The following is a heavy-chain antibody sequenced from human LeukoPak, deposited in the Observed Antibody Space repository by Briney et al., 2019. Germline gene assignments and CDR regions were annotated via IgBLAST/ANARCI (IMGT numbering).Heavy chain of an antibody. CDR3: ARGDIVVVPASVGGFDY. D-gene: IGHD2-2*01. V-gene: IGHV1-2*07. CDR1: QYSFTGYY. Sequence: ASVNLSCAASQYSFTGYYMHWVRQAPGQGLEWLGWTNPNSGGTNYAHTFQGRVTMTRDTSISTAYMELSRLRSDDTAVYYCARGDIVVVPASVGGFDYWGQGTLVTVSS. J-gene: IGHJ4*02. CDR2: TNPNSGGT.